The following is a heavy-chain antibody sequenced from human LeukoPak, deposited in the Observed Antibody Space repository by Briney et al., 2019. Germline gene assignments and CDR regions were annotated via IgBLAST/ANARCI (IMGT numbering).Heavy chain of an antibody. CDR3: TTGRDSSSWSTDLDY. Sequence: GGSLRLSCTPSGLSFGDYAVNWVRQAPGKGLEWVGFIRSKTFGGPIEYAASVKGIFTFSRDDSRGIAYLQMSSLKAEDTAVYYCTTGRDSSSWSTDLDYWGQGTLVTVSS. CDR2: IRSKTFGGPI. D-gene: IGHD6-13*01. V-gene: IGHV3-49*04. CDR1: GLSFGDYA. J-gene: IGHJ4*02.